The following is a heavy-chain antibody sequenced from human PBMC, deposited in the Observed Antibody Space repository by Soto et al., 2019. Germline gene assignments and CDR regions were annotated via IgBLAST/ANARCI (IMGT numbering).Heavy chain of an antibody. CDR2: ISSSSSTI. J-gene: IGHJ4*02. D-gene: IGHD4-17*01. Sequence: EVQLVESGGGLVQPGGSLRLSCAASGFTFSSYSMNWVRQAPGKGLEWVSYISSSSSTIYYADSVKGRFTISRDNAKKSMYMQMNSLSAAATAVYYCARDLNYGLFDYWGQGTLVTVSS. CDR3: ARDLNYGLFDY. CDR1: GFTFSSYS. V-gene: IGHV3-48*01.